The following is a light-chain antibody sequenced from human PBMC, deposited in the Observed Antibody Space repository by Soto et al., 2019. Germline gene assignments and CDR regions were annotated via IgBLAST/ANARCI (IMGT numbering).Light chain of an antibody. CDR1: ESISSW. CDR3: QQYNSYSWT. V-gene: IGKV1-5*01. J-gene: IGKJ1*01. Sequence: DIQMTQSPSTLTASVGDRVTITCRASESISSWSAWYQQKPGKARKLLIYDASSLESGVPSRFSGSGSGTEFTLTISSLQPDDFANYYCQQYNSYSWTFGQGTKVGIK. CDR2: DAS.